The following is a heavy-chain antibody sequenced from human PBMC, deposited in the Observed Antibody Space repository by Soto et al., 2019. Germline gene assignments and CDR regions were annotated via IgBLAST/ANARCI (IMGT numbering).Heavy chain of an antibody. V-gene: IGHV4-39*01. CDR2: IYYSGSN. J-gene: IGHJ4*02. D-gene: IGHD6-19*01. Sequence: QLQLQESGPGLVKPSETLSLTCTVSGGSISSSNFFWAWIRQAPGKGLEWIGSIYYSGSNYYNPYLKTRVTMSVDTSKTQFSLRLSSVTAADTAVYYCARRVGGWYGYWGQGTLVTVSS. CDR1: GGSISSSNFF. CDR3: ARRVGGWYGY.